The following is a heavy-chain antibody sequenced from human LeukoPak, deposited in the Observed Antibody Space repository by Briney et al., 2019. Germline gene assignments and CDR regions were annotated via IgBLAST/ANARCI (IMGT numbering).Heavy chain of an antibody. D-gene: IGHD5-24*01. V-gene: IGHV3-7*03. J-gene: IGHJ4*02. CDR2: IKQDGSEK. CDR3: ARGGLEMATITGY. Sequence: GGSLRLSCAASGFTFSSYWMSWVRQAPGKGLEWVANIKQDGSEKYYVDSVKGRFTVSRDDPHNTLYLQMNSVRAEDTAVYYCARGGLEMATITGYWGQGTLVTVSS. CDR1: GFTFSSYW.